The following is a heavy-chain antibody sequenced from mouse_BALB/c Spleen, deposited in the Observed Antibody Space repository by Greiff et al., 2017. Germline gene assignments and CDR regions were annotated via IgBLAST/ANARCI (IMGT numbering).Heavy chain of an antibody. V-gene: IGHV7-3*02. CDR3: ARDINSFAY. J-gene: IGHJ3*01. Sequence: EVKLMESGGGLVQPGGSLRLSCATSGFTFTDYYMSWVRQPPGKALEWLGFIRNKANGYTTEYSASVKGRFTISRDNSQSILYLQMNTLRAEDSATYYCARDINSFAYWGQGTLVTVSA. CDR1: GFTFTDYY. CDR2: IRNKANGYTT.